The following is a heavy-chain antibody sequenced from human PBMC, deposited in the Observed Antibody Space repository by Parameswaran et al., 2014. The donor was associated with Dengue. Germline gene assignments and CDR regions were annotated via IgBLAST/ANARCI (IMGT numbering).Heavy chain of an antibody. CDR2: ISSSSSYI. CDR3: ACYYYDSSGYRLGDY. J-gene: IGHJ4*02. V-gene: IGHV3-21*01. Sequence: VRQAPGKGLEWVSSISSSSSYIYYADSVKGRFTISRDNAKRSLYLQMNSLRAEDTAVYYCACYYYDSSGYRLGDYWGQGTLVTVSS. D-gene: IGHD3-22*01.